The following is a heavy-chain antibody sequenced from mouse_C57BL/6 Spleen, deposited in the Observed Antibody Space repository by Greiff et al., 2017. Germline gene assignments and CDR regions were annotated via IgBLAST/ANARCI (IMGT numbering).Heavy chain of an antibody. D-gene: IGHD2-4*01. V-gene: IGHV1-22*01. J-gene: IGHJ4*01. Sequence: DVQLQPSGPELVKPGASVKMSCKASGYTFTDYNMHWVKQSHGKSLEWIGYINPNNGGTSYKQKFKGKATLTVNKSSSTAYLVLRSLTSEDSAVYYCARELRLDYYAMDYWGQGTSVTVSS. CDR3: ARELRLDYYAMDY. CDR2: INPNNGGT. CDR1: GYTFTDYN.